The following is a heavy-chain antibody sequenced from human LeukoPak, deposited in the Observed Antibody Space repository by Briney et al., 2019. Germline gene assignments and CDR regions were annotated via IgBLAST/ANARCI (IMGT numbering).Heavy chain of an antibody. V-gene: IGHV3-48*04. J-gene: IGHJ6*04. CDR1: GFTFSSYG. CDR3: AELGITMIGGV. CDR2: ISSSGSTI. Sequence: GGSLRLSCAASGFTFSSYGMNWVRQTPGKGLEWVSYISSSGSTIYYADSVKGRFTISRDNAKNSLYLQMNSLRAEDTAVYYCAELGITMIGGVWGKGTTVTISS. D-gene: IGHD3-10*02.